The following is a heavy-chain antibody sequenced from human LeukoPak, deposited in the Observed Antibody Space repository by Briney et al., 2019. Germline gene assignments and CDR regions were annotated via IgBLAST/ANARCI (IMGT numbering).Heavy chain of an antibody. J-gene: IGHJ4*02. V-gene: IGHV1-2*06. CDR3: ARVQSRGRYFDWLLGDY. Sequence: ASVKVSCKASGYTFTGYYMHWVRQAPGQGLEWMGRINPNSGGTNYAQKFQGRVTMTRDTSISTAYMELSRLRSDDTAVYYCARVQSRGRYFDWLLGDYWGQGTLVTVSS. CDR1: GYTFTGYY. D-gene: IGHD3-9*01. CDR2: INPNSGGT.